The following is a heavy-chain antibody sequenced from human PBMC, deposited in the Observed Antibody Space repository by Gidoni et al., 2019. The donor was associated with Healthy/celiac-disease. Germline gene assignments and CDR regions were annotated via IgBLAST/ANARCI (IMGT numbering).Heavy chain of an antibody. D-gene: IGHD3-3*01. CDR3: ARDQGFFWSGFEGYGMDV. V-gene: IGHV4-59*01. CDR2: IYYSGSS. Sequence: VQLQESGPVPVKPTETLSLTLTVCGCSISLYYWSWIRQTPGTGLEWIVYIYYSGSSNDNPSLKSRVTISVDTSKHQFSLKPSSVTAADTAVYYCARDQGFFWSGFEGYGMDVWGRGTTVTVSS. J-gene: IGHJ6*02. CDR1: GCSISLYY.